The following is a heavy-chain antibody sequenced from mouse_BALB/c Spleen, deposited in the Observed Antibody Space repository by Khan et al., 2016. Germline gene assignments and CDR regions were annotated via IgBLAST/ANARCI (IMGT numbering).Heavy chain of an antibody. CDR1: GYSITSGYS. CDR2: IHYSGST. Sequence: EVQLQESGPDLVKPSQSLSLTCTVTGYSITSGYSWHWIRQFPGNKLAWMGYIHYSGSTNYNPSLKSRISITRDTSKNQFFLSLNSVTTEDTATSYCARSGYYGSKDYWGQGTTLTVSS. D-gene: IGHD1-1*01. V-gene: IGHV3-1*02. J-gene: IGHJ2*01. CDR3: ARSGYYGSKDY.